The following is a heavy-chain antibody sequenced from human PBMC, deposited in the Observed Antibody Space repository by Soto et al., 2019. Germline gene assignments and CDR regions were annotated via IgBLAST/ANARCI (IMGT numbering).Heavy chain of an antibody. V-gene: IGHV4-59*01. J-gene: IGHJ4*02. CDR1: GVSISSYY. D-gene: IGHD1-1*01. CDR3: ARDYPLGKNWNYFEY. Sequence: QVQLQESGPGLVKPSEPLSLTCSVSGVSISSYYWGWIRQPPGKGLEWIGYNSYTGSTDYSPSLKSRATISDDTSKSQLFLKVRSVTAGDTAIYFFARDYPLGKNWNYFEYWGGGIIVTVSS. CDR2: NSYTGST.